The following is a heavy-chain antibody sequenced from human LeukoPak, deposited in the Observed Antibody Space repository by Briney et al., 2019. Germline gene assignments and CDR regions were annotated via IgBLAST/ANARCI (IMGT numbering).Heavy chain of an antibody. CDR2: ISGSGDTT. V-gene: IGHV3-23*01. Sequence: GGSLRLSCEASGLIFRSFVMSWVRQVPGKGLEWVSGISGSGDTTYYADSVKGRFTISRDDSKNTLYLQMNSLRAEDMAVYYCAKDSSGYYFGLPGDAFDIWGQGTMVTVSS. D-gene: IGHD3-22*01. CDR3: AKDSSGYYFGLPGDAFDI. CDR1: GLIFRSFV. J-gene: IGHJ3*02.